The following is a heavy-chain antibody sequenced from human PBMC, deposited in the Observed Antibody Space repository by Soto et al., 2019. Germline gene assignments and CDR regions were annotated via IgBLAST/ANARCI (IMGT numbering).Heavy chain of an antibody. Sequence: GASVKVSCKVSGYTLTELSMHWVRQAPGKGLEWMGGFDPEDGETIYAQKFQGRVTMTEDTSTDTAYMELSSLRSEDTAVYYCATYYDSSGYSYTFPWFDPWGQGTLVTVSS. V-gene: IGHV1-24*01. CDR3: ATYYDSSGYSYTFPWFDP. CDR1: GYTLTELS. J-gene: IGHJ5*02. CDR2: FDPEDGET. D-gene: IGHD3-22*01.